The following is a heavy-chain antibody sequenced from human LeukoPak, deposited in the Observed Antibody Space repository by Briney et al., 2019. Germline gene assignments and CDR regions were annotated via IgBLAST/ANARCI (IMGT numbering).Heavy chain of an antibody. CDR1: GFTFSSYS. Sequence: PGGSLRLSCAASGFTFSSYSMNWVRQAPGKGLEWVSSISSSSGYIYYADSVKGRFTISRDNAKNSLYLQMNSLRAEDTAVYYCASGSDGYCSGGSCYDANYWGQGTLVTVSS. CDR3: ASGSDGYCSGGSCYDANY. CDR2: ISSSSGYI. J-gene: IGHJ4*02. D-gene: IGHD2-15*01. V-gene: IGHV3-21*01.